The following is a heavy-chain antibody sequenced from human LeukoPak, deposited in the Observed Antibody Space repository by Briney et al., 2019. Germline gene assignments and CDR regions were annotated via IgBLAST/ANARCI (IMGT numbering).Heavy chain of an antibody. CDR2: INPNSGGT. CDR3: ARVARGSSTSCTDY. CDR1: GYTFTGYY. D-gene: IGHD2-2*01. J-gene: IGHJ4*02. Sequence: ASVKVSCKASGYTFTGYYMHWVRQAPGQGLEWMGWINPNSGGTNYAQKFQGGVTMTRDTSISTAYMELSRLRSDDTAVYYCARVARGSSTSCTDYWGQGTLVTVSS. V-gene: IGHV1-2*02.